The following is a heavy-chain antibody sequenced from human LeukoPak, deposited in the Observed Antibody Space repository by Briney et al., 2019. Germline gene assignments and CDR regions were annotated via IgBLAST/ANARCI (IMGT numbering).Heavy chain of an antibody. D-gene: IGHD3/OR15-3a*01. J-gene: IGHJ5*02. CDR1: GYSISSGYY. CDR2: IYHSGST. Sequence: SETLSLTCAVSGYSISSGYYWGWIRQPPGKGLEWIGSIYHSGSTYYNPSLKSRVTISVDTSKNQFSLKLSPVTAADTAVYYCARPGLGWFDPWGQGTLVTVSS. CDR3: ARPGLGWFDP. V-gene: IGHV4-38-2*01.